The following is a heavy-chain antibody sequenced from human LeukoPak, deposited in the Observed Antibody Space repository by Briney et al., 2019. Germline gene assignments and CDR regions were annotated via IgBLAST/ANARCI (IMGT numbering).Heavy chain of an antibody. V-gene: IGHV4-4*07. D-gene: IGHD1-1*01. Sequence: SETLSLTCTVSGGSISSYYWSWIRQPAGKGLEGIGRIYISGGTNYNPSLKSRVTMSVDTSKNQFSLKLSSVTAADTAVYYCARDRGTWNDDGFDYWGQGTLVTVSS. CDR1: GGSISSYY. J-gene: IGHJ4*02. CDR2: IYISGGT. CDR3: ARDRGTWNDDGFDY.